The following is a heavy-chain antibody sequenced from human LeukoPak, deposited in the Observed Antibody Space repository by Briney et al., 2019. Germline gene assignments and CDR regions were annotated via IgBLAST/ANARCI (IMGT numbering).Heavy chain of an antibody. J-gene: IGHJ4*02. D-gene: IGHD4-17*01. CDR1: GFIFSNYP. V-gene: IGHV3-48*02. CDR2: VRPGDSAR. CDR3: ATDSHYAFDF. Sequence: GGSLRLSCAAFGFIFSNYPMNWVRQAPGKGLEWVSNVRPGDSARSYADSVRGRFTISRDDTKNSLYLQMNSLRDEDTAVYYCATDSHYAFDFWGLGTLVTVSS.